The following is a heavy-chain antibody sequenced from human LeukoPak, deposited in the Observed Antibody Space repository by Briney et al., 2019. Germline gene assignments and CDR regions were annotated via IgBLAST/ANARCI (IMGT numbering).Heavy chain of an antibody. CDR2: IYTSGST. D-gene: IGHD6-6*01. Sequence: KTSETLSLTCTVSGGSISSGSCYWSWIRQPAGKGLEWIGRIYTSGSTNYNPSLKSRVTISVDTSKNQFSLKLSSVTAADTAVYYCARGLSIARLDWGQGTLVTVSS. V-gene: IGHV4-61*02. CDR3: ARGLSIARLD. CDR1: GGSISSGSCY. J-gene: IGHJ4*02.